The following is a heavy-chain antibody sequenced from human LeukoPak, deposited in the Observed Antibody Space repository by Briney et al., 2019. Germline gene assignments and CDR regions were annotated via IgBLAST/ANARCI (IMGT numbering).Heavy chain of an antibody. CDR1: GFTFSSYA. D-gene: IGHD3-22*01. CDR2: ISGSGGST. Sequence: GGSLRLSCAASGFTFSSYAMSWVRQAPGKGLEWVSAISGSGGSTYYADSVKGRFTISRDNSKNTLYLQMNSLRAEDTAVYYCAKMPIVVVIISYFDYWGQGTLVTVSS. V-gene: IGHV3-23*01. J-gene: IGHJ4*02. CDR3: AKMPIVVVIISYFDY.